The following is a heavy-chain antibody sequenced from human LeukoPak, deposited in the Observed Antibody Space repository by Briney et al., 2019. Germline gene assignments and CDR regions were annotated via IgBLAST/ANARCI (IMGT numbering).Heavy chain of an antibody. CDR2: VSYSAYT. J-gene: IGHJ3*01. CDR1: GDSISSHF. CDR3: ARGGAPSLPFNV. D-gene: IGHD3-16*01. V-gene: IGHV4-59*11. Sequence: SETLSLTCTVSGDSISSHFWSWIRQPPGKGLDWIAYVSYSAYTNYNPSLISRVAISIDTSNNHFSLKLSSVTAADTAVYYCARGGAPSLPFNVWGQGTLVTVSS.